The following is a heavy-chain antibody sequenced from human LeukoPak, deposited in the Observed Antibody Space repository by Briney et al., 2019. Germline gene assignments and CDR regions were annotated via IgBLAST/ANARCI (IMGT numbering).Heavy chain of an antibody. CDR2: INPNDGSI. J-gene: IGHJ4*02. CDR1: GYTFINYY. D-gene: IGHD1-26*01. V-gene: IGHV1-46*01. Sequence: ASVKVSCKASGYTFINYYIHWVRQAPGQGLEWMGIINPNDGSIRYAQKFQGRVTMTRDMSTSTVYMELSSLRSDDTAVYYCASARSGSYLGSWGQGTLVTVSS. CDR3: ASARSGSYLGS.